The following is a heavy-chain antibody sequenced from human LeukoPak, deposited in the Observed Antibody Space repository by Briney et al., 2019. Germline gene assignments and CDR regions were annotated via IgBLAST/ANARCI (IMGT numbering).Heavy chain of an antibody. CDR3: ARGRRGYSYGYFGLDWFDP. Sequence: SQTLSLTCAISGDSVSSNSAAWNWIRQSPSRGLEWLGRTCYRSKWYNDYAVSVKSRITINPDTSKNQFSLQLNSVTPEDTAVYYCARGRRGYSYGYFGLDWFDPWGQGTLVTVSS. V-gene: IGHV6-1*01. CDR2: TCYRSKWYN. CDR1: GDSVSSNSAA. J-gene: IGHJ5*02. D-gene: IGHD5-18*01.